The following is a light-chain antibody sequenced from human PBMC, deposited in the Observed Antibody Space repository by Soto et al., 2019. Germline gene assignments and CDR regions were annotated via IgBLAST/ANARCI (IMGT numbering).Light chain of an antibody. CDR2: GAS. V-gene: IGKV3-15*01. Sequence: EIVMTQSPATLSVSPGERATLSCRASQSLNSNLAWYQQKPGLPPRLLIYGASTRATGIPARFSGSGSGTEFTLTISSLQYEDFAVYYCQQYSDGLAFGGGTKVEIK. J-gene: IGKJ4*01. CDR3: QQYSDGLA. CDR1: QSLNSN.